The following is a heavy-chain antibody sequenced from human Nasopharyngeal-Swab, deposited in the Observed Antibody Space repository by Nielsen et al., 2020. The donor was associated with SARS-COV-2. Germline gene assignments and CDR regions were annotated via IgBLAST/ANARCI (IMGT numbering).Heavy chain of an antibody. CDR3: ARVDWGGDWYFDL. CDR2: IKQDGSEK. D-gene: IGHD3/OR15-3a*01. Sequence: GESLKISCAASGFTFSRYWMSWVRQAPGKGLEWVANIKQDGSEKYYVDSVKGRFSISRDNAKNPLYVQMNSLRAEDTAVYYCARVDWGGDWYFDLWGRGTLVTVSS. CDR1: GFTFSRYW. J-gene: IGHJ2*01. V-gene: IGHV3-7*01.